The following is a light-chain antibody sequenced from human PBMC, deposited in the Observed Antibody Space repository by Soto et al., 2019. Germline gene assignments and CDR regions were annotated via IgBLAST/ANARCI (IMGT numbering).Light chain of an antibody. J-gene: IGKJ5*01. CDR1: QGVSRN. V-gene: IGKV3-20*01. CDR3: QQYVTSAIT. CDR2: GAS. Sequence: EIVMTQSPATLSLAPGERVTLSCRASQGVSRNLAWYQHKSGQAPRLLIYGASSRATGIPDRFSGSGSGTDFTLTISRLENEDFALYYCQQYVTSAITFGQGTRLEIK.